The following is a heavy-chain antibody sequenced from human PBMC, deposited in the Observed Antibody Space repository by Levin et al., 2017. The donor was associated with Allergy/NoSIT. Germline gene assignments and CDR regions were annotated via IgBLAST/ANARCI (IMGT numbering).Heavy chain of an antibody. CDR2: ISWNSGSI. V-gene: IGHV3-9*01. CDR3: AKDGQYSSSWYYFDY. D-gene: IGHD6-13*01. CDR1: GFTFDDYA. J-gene: IGHJ4*02. Sequence: SLKISCAASGFTFDDYAMHWVRQAPGKGLEWVSGISWNSGSIGYADSVKGRFTISRDNAKNSLYLQMNSLRAEDTALYYCAKDGQYSSSWYYFDYWGQGTLVTVSS.